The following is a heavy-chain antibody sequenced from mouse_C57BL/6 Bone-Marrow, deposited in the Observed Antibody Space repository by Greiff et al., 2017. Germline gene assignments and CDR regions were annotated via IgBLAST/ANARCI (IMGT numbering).Heavy chain of an antibody. CDR2: IDPSDSYT. Sequence: QVQLQQPGAELVMPGASVKLSCKASGYTLTSYWMHWVKQRPGQGLEWIGEIDPSDSYTTYNQKFKGKSTLTVDKSSSTAYMQLSSLTSEYSAVYYCALITTVVALDYWGQGTTLTVSS. J-gene: IGHJ2*01. V-gene: IGHV1-69*01. D-gene: IGHD1-1*01. CDR3: ALITTVVALDY. CDR1: GYTLTSYW.